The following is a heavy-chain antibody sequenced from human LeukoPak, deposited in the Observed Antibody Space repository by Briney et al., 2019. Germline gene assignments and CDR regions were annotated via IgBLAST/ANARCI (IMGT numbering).Heavy chain of an antibody. V-gene: IGHV4-59*08. Sequence: SETLSLTCTVSGGSISSYHWSWIRQPPGKGLEWIGYIYYSGSTNYNPSLKSRVTISIDTSKNQFSLKLSSVTAADTAVYYCARHSRAAAGYFDYWGQGTLVTVSS. CDR2: IYYSGST. CDR3: ARHSRAAAGYFDY. CDR1: GGSISSYH. D-gene: IGHD6-13*01. J-gene: IGHJ4*02.